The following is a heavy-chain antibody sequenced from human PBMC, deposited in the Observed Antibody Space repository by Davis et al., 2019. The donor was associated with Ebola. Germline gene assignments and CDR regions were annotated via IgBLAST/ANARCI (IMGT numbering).Heavy chain of an antibody. J-gene: IGHJ4*02. Sequence: AASVKVSCKASGYTFTNYGITWVRQAPGQGLEWMGWINPHNGNTNYAQNVQGRVIMTSDTATTTAYMELSSLRSEDTAVYYCARAKIRYSSGWEDYWGQGTLVTVSS. V-gene: IGHV1-18*04. D-gene: IGHD6-19*01. CDR3: ARAKIRYSSGWEDY. CDR2: INPHNGNT. CDR1: GYTFTNYG.